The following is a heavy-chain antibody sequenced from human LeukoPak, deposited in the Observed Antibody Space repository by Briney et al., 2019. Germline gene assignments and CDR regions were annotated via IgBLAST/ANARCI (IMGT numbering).Heavy chain of an antibody. J-gene: IGHJ5*02. CDR2: IYTSGST. Sequence: SQTLSLTCTVSGGSISSGSYYWRWIRQPAGKGLEWIGRIYTSGSTNYNPSLKSRVTISVDTSKNQFSLKLSSVTAADTAVYYCASEFDHWGQGTLATVSS. V-gene: IGHV4-61*02. CDR3: ASEFDH. CDR1: GGSISSGSYY.